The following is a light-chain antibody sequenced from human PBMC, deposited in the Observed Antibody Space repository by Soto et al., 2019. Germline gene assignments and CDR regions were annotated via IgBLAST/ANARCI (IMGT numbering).Light chain of an antibody. Sequence: DIQMTQSPSSLSASVGDRVTISCGASQSISSYLNCYQQKPGKAPKLLIYAASSLQSGVPSRFSGSGSGTDFTLPISSLQPEDFATYYCQLSDSSLTFGQGTRLEIK. J-gene: IGKJ5*01. CDR2: AAS. CDR1: QSISSY. V-gene: IGKV1-39*01. CDR3: QLSDSSLT.